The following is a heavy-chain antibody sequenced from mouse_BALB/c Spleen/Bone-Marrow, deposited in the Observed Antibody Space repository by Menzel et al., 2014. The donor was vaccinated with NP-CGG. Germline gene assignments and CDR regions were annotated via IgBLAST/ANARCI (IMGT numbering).Heavy chain of an antibody. Sequence: QVHLQQPGPELVKPGASVRISCKASGYTFTSYFLHWVKQRPGQGLEWIGWIYPGNVNTKYNEKFKGKATLTADKSSSTAYMQLSSLTSEASAVYFCARWVVGRDYAMDYWGQGTSVTVSS. V-gene: IGHV1S56*01. CDR2: IYPGNVNT. J-gene: IGHJ4*01. D-gene: IGHD1-1*01. CDR1: GYTFTSYF. CDR3: ARWVVGRDYAMDY.